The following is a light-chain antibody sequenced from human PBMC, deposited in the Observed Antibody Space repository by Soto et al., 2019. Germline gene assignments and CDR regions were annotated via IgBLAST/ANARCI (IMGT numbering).Light chain of an antibody. J-gene: IGKJ3*01. CDR1: QSVSSY. Sequence: EIVLTQSPATLSLSPGERATLSCRASQSVSSYLAWYQQKPGQAPRLLIYDASSRATGIPARFSGSGSATHFPITISSLTHEYLAVYYCQQRSNPFTFGPGTKVDIK. CDR2: DAS. CDR3: QQRSNPFT. V-gene: IGKV3-11*01.